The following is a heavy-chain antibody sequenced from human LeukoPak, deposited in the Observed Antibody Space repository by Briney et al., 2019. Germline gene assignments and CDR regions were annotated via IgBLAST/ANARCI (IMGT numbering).Heavy chain of an antibody. V-gene: IGHV4-4*07. D-gene: IGHD2-15*01. CDR1: GGSISSYY. CDR3: AREWTGYCNGGSCPFHMDV. Sequence: SETLSLTCTVSGGSISSYYWSWIRQPAGKGLEWIGRIYTSGVTHYNPSLDSRVTMSVDTSKNQFSLKLSSVTAADTAMYYCAREWTGYCNGGSCPFHMDVWGKGTTVTVSS. J-gene: IGHJ6*03. CDR2: IYTSGVT.